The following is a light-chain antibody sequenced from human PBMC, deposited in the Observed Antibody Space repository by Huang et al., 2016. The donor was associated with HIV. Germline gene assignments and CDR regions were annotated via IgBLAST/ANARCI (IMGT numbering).Light chain of an antibody. J-gene: IGKJ3*01. CDR3: HQRSNWFT. Sequence: EIVLTQSPATLSLSPGERAILSCRASQSISSSLAWYQHKPGQAPRLLIYEASHRVTGIPARFSGSGSGTDFTLTISSLEPEDFAVYYCHQRSNWFTFGPGTRVDIK. V-gene: IGKV3-11*01. CDR1: QSISSS. CDR2: EAS.